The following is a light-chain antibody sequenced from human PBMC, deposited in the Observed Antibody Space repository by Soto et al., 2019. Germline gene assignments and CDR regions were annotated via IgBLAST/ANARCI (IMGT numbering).Light chain of an antibody. Sequence: DIVLTQSPGTLSLSPGQRATLSCRASQRISGSNLGWYQQKPGQAPRLLIYDVSNRATGIPARFSGSGSGTDFTLTISSLEPEDFAVYYCQQRSNWLISFGPGTKVDIK. CDR3: QQRSNWLIS. V-gene: IGKV3D-20*02. CDR1: QRISGSN. CDR2: DVS. J-gene: IGKJ3*01.